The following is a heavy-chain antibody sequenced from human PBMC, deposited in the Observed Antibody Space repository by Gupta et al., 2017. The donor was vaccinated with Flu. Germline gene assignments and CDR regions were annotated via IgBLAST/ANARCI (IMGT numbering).Heavy chain of an antibody. CDR2: INHSGST. V-gene: IGHV4-34*01. CDR1: GGSFSGYY. D-gene: IGHD6-19*01. J-gene: IGHJ4*01. CDR3: ARARPKIAVAGTFPY. Sequence: QVQLQQWGAGLLKPSETLSLTCAVYGGSFSGYYWSWIRQPPGKGLEWIGEINHSGSTNYNPSLKSRVTISVDTSKNQFSLKLSSVTAADTAVYYCARARPKIAVAGTFPYWGQGTLVTVSS.